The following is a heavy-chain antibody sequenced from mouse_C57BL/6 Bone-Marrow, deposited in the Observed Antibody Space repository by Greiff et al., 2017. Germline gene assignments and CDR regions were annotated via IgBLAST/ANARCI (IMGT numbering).Heavy chain of an antibody. V-gene: IGHV1-61*01. D-gene: IGHD2-2*01. CDR2: IYPSASET. J-gene: IGHJ3*01. CDR3: ARSYGYDGAY. CDR1: GYTFTSYW. Sequence: QVQLQQPGAELVRPGSSVKLSCKASGYTFTSYWMDWVKQRPGQGLEWIGNIYPSASETHYNPKFKDKATLTVDKSSSTAYMQLSSLTSEDSAVYYCARSYGYDGAYWGQGTLVTVSA.